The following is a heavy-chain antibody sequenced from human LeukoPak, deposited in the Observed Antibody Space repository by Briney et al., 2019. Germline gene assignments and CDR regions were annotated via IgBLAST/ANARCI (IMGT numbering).Heavy chain of an antibody. CDR3: AKGVNGDFDY. CDR1: GGSISSSSYY. D-gene: IGHD3-10*01. J-gene: IGHJ4*02. V-gene: IGHV4-61*01. Sequence: PSETLSLTCTVLGGSISSSSYYWSWIRQPPGKGLEWIGYIYYSGSTNYNPSLKSRVTISVDTSKNQFSLKLSSVTAADTAVYYCAKGVNGDFDYWGQGTLVTVSS. CDR2: IYYSGST.